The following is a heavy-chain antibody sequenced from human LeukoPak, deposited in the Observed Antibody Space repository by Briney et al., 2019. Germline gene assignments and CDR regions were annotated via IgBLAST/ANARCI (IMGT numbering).Heavy chain of an antibody. CDR3: ARDRDYYDSSGYPKNWFDP. Sequence: ASVKVSCKASGYTFTSYYMHWVRQAPGQGLEWMGWINPNSGGTNYAQKFQGRVTMTRDTSISTAYMELSRLRSDDTAVYYCARDRDYYDSSGYPKNWFDPWGQGTLVTVSS. CDR2: INPNSGGT. D-gene: IGHD3-22*01. CDR1: GYTFTSYY. V-gene: IGHV1-2*02. J-gene: IGHJ5*02.